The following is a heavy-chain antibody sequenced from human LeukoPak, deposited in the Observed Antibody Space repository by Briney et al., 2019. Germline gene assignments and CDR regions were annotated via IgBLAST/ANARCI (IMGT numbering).Heavy chain of an antibody. Sequence: SETLSLTCTVSGGSSSSYYWSWIRQPPGKGLEWIGYIYYSGSTNYNPSLKSRVTISVDTSKNQFSLKLSSVTAADTAVYYCARALSSVGYCSSTSCYAAGRYYYGMDVWGQGTRSPSP. J-gene: IGHJ6*02. V-gene: IGHV4-59*01. D-gene: IGHD2-2*01. CDR3: ARALSSVGYCSSTSCYAAGRYYYGMDV. CDR2: IYYSGST. CDR1: GGSSSSYY.